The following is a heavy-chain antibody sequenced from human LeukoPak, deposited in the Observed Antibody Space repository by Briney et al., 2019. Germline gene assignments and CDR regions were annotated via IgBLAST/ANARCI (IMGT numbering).Heavy chain of an antibody. J-gene: IGHJ3*01. CDR2: INSDGSEG. CDR1: GFTFSGFW. V-gene: IGHV3-7*03. CDR3: ARSPYSSSSSV. Sequence: GGSLRLSCAVSGFTFSGFWMSWSRQAPGKGLEWVASINSDGSEGYYADVVKGRFTISGDNAKNSLYLQINSLRAEDTAVYYCARSPYSSSSSVWGQGTMVTVSS. D-gene: IGHD6-6*01.